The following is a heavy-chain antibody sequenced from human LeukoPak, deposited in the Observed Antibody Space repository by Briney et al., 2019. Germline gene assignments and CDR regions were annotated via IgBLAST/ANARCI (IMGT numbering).Heavy chain of an antibody. CDR2: IKQDGSEK. D-gene: IGHD4-17*01. CDR3: ARDSIQDYGDYVVLDY. CDR1: GFTFSSYW. J-gene: IGHJ4*02. Sequence: PGGSLRLSCAASGFTFSSYWMSWVRQAPGKGLEWVANIKQDGSEKYYVDSVKGRFTISRDNAKNSLYLQMNSLRAEDTAVYYCARDSIQDYGDYVVLDYWGQGTLVTVSS. V-gene: IGHV3-7*01.